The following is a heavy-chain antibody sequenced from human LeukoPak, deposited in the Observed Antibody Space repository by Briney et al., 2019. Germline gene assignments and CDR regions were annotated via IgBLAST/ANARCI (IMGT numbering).Heavy chain of an antibody. CDR2: ISNNGGRT. Sequence: GGSLRLSCAGSGFSFSSNTMSWVRQAPGRGLEWVSAISNNGGRTDYADSVKGRFTISRDNSKSTLYLRMDSLRAEDTAVYYCARDEDTSALSEYWGQGTLVTVSS. CDR1: GFSFSSNT. D-gene: IGHD2/OR15-2a*01. J-gene: IGHJ4*02. CDR3: ARDEDTSALSEY. V-gene: IGHV3-23*01.